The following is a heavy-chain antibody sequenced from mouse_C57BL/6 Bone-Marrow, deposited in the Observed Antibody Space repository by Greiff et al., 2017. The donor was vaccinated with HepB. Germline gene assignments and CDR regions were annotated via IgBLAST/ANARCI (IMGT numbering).Heavy chain of an antibody. J-gene: IGHJ4*01. CDR3: ARDRLRRGYAMDY. Sequence: DVQLVESGGGLVKPGGSLKLSCAASGFTFSSYAMSWVRQTPEKRLEWVATISDGGSYTYYPDNVKGRFTISRDNAKNNLYLQMSHLKSEDTAMYYCARDRLRRGYAMDYWGQGTSVTVSS. CDR1: GFTFSSYA. CDR2: ISDGGSYT. D-gene: IGHD2-4*01. V-gene: IGHV5-4*01.